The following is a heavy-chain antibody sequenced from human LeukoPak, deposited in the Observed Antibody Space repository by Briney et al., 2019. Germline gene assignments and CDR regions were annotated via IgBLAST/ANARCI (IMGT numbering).Heavy chain of an antibody. Sequence: ASVKLSCKASGYTFTSYYMHWVRQAPGQGLEWMGIINPSGGSTSYAQKFQGRVTMTRDTSTSTVYMELSSLRSEDTAVYYCARPGNDYGDSEEAFDIWGQGTMVTVSS. CDR2: INPSGGST. CDR1: GYTFTSYY. CDR3: ARPGNDYGDSEEAFDI. V-gene: IGHV1-46*03. D-gene: IGHD4-17*01. J-gene: IGHJ3*02.